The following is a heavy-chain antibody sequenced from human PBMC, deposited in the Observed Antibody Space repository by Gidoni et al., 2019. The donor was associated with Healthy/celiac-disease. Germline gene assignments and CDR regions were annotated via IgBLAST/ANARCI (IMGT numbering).Heavy chain of an antibody. CDR2: ISGSGGST. J-gene: IGHJ6*02. Sequence: EVQLLESGGGLVQPGGSLRLSCAASGFTFSSYAMSWVRQAPGKGLEWVSAISGSGGSTYYADSVKGRFTISRDNSKNTLYLQMNSLRAEDTAVYYCAHLEAGYSSSWSYYYYGMDVWGQGTTVTVSS. D-gene: IGHD6-13*01. CDR3: AHLEAGYSSSWSYYYYGMDV. CDR1: GFTFSSYA. V-gene: IGHV3-23*01.